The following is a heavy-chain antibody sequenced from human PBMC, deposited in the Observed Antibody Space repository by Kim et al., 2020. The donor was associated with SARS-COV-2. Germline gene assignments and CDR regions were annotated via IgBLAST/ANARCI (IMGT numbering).Heavy chain of an antibody. J-gene: IGHJ4*02. CDR3: ARDNPSYGDPFDY. V-gene: IGHV3-21*01. D-gene: IGHD4-17*01. Sequence: YADSVKGRFTISRDNAKNSLYLQMNSLRAEDTAVYYCARDNPSYGDPFDYWGQGTLVTVSS.